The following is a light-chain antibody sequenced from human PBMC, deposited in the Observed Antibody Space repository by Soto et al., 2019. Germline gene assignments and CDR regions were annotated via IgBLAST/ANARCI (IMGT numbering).Light chain of an antibody. J-gene: IGLJ1*01. CDR1: SSDVGGYNY. CDR2: EVS. V-gene: IGLV2-14*01. CDR3: RSYTTNSRL. Sequence: QSALTQPASVSGSPGQSITISCTGTSSDVGGYNYVSWYQQHPGKAPKLIIYEVSHRPSGVSNRFSGSKSGNTASLTISGLQTEDEADYYCRSYTTNSRLFGTGTKLTVL.